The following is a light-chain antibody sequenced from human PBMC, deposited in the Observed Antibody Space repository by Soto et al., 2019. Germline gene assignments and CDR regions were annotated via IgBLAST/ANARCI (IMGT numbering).Light chain of an antibody. CDR3: QQYKNNLT. V-gene: IGKV1-5*01. J-gene: IGKJ3*01. Sequence: DIQMTQSPSTLSASVGDRVTITCRASQSISTWLAWYQQKPGKAPKVLIYDASSLESGVPSRFSGSGSGTEFTLTISSLQPDDFATYYCQQYKNNLTFRPGTKVDIK. CDR2: DAS. CDR1: QSISTW.